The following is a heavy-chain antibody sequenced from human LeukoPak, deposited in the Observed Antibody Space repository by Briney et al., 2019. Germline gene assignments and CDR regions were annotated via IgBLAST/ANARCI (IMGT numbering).Heavy chain of an antibody. J-gene: IGHJ4*02. CDR1: GFNFNNAW. CDR3: ARSGIAAASY. Sequence: GGSLRLSCAASGFNFNNAWMNWVRQAPGKGLEWVSSISSSSSYIYYADSVKGRFTISRDNAKNSLYLQMNSLRAEDTAVYYCARSGIAAASYWGQGTLVTVSS. CDR2: ISSSSSYI. D-gene: IGHD6-13*01. V-gene: IGHV3-21*01.